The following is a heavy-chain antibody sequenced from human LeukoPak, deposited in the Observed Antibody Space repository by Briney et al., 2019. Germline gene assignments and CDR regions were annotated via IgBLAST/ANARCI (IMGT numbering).Heavy chain of an antibody. D-gene: IGHD2-21*01. CDR1: GGTFSSYA. CDR3: ASPGPGVVVAPFDY. CDR2: IIPILGIA. Sequence: SVKVSCKASGGTFSSYAISWVRQAPGQGLEWMGRIIPILGIANYAQKFQGRVTITADKSTSTAYMELSSLGSEDTAVYYCASPGPGVVVAPFDYWGQGTLVTVSS. V-gene: IGHV1-69*04. J-gene: IGHJ4*02.